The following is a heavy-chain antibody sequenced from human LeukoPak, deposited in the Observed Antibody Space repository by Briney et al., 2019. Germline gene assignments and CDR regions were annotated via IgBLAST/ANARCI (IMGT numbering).Heavy chain of an antibody. D-gene: IGHD3-10*01. Sequence: GGSLRLSCAASGFTFSSYSMNWVRQAPGKGLEWVSYISSSSSTIYYADSVKGRFTISRDNSKNSLYLQMNTLRAEDTAVYYCARDKGDYYYYYMDVWGKGTTVTVSS. CDR1: GFTFSSYS. CDR2: ISSSSSTI. V-gene: IGHV3-48*01. J-gene: IGHJ6*03. CDR3: ARDKGDYYYYYMDV.